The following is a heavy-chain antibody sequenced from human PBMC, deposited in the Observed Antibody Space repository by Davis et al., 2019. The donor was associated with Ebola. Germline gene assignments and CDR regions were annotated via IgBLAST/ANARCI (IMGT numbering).Heavy chain of an antibody. J-gene: IGHJ5*02. V-gene: IGHV4-38-2*02. CDR3: ARSPGIARYNWFDP. Sequence: MPGGSLRLSCTVSGYSISSGYYWGWIRQPPGKGLEWIGSIYYSGSTYYNPSLKSRVTISVDTSKNQFSLKLSSVTAAATAVYYCARSPGIARYNWFDPWGQGTLVTVSS. D-gene: IGHD6-13*01. CDR1: GYSISSGYY. CDR2: IYYSGST.